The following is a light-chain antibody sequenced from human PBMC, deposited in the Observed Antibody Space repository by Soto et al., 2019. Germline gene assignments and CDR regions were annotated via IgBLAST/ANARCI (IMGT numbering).Light chain of an antibody. CDR2: EDN. J-gene: IGLJ3*02. Sequence: NFMLTQPHSVSDYPGKTVIITCTRRSGSIGDNYVQWYQQRPGSAPTTIIYEDNQRPSGVPDRFSGSIDRSSNSVSLTISGLKTEDEADYYCQSYNTIGSVVFGGGTKLTVL. V-gene: IGLV6-57*04. CDR3: QSYNTIGSVV. CDR1: SGSIGDNY.